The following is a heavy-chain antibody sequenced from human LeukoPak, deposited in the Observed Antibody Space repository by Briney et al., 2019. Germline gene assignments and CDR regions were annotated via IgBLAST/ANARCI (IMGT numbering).Heavy chain of an antibody. CDR1: GFTFSSYA. J-gene: IGHJ4*02. V-gene: IGHV3-23*01. Sequence: GGSLRLSCAASGFTFSSYAMSWVRQAPGKGLEWVSAISGSGGSTYYTDSVKGRFTISRDNSKNTLYLQMNSLRAEDTAVYYCAEQRGWDRFDYLGQGALVTVSS. CDR3: AEQRGWDRFDY. CDR2: ISGSGGST. D-gene: IGHD6-25*01.